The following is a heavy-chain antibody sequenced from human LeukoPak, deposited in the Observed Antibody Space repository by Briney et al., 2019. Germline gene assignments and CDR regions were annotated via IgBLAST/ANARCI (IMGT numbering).Heavy chain of an antibody. CDR1: GGSFSGYH. J-gene: IGHJ4*02. V-gene: IGHV4-34*01. D-gene: IGHD3-22*01. Sequence: SETLSLTCAVYGGSFSGYHWSWIRQPPGKGLEWIGEINHSGSTNYNPSLKSRVTISVDTSKNQFSLKLSSVTAADTAVYYCARAHYYDSSGYSPYYFDYWGQGTLVTVSP. CDR2: INHSGST. CDR3: ARAHYYDSSGYSPYYFDY.